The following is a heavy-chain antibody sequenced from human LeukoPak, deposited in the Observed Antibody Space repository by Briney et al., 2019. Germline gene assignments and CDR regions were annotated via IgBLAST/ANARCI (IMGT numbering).Heavy chain of an antibody. CDR3: AKAAGGFLEWLFEY. J-gene: IGHJ4*02. Sequence: GGSLRLSCAASGFSFDDYAMHWVRQAPGKGLEWVSGITWNSGSIAYADSVKGRFTISRDNAKNSLYLQMNSLRAEDMALYYCAKAAGGFLEWLFEYWGQGTLVTVSS. CDR2: ITWNSGSI. D-gene: IGHD3-3*01. CDR1: GFSFDDYA. V-gene: IGHV3-9*03.